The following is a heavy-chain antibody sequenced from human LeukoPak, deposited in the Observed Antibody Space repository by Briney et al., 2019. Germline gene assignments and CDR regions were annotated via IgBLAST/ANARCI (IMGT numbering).Heavy chain of an antibody. J-gene: IGHJ4*02. CDR2: ISSSGNTI. CDR3: ARLYDFWSGYYSRGGSDY. CDR1: GFIFSDYY. Sequence: GSLRLSCAASGFIFSDYYMTWIRQAPGKGLEWVSYISSSGNTIYYADSVKGRFTISRDNAKISLFLQMSSLRAEDTAVYYCARLYDFWSGYYSRGGSDYWGQGTLVTVSS. D-gene: IGHD3-3*01. V-gene: IGHV3-11*01.